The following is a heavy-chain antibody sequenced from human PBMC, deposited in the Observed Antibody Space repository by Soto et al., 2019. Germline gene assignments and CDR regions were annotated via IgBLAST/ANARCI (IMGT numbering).Heavy chain of an antibody. CDR1: GYTFTSYG. CDR3: ARVRCSGGSCHNRYWFDP. V-gene: IGHV1-18*01. J-gene: IGHJ5*02. D-gene: IGHD2-15*01. CDR2: ISAYNGNT. Sequence: QVQLVQSGAEVKKPGASVKVSCKASGYTFTSYGISWVRQAPGQGLEWMGWISAYNGNTNYAQKLQGRVTMTTDTSTSTAYRELRSLRSDDTAVYYCARVRCSGGSCHNRYWFDPWGQGTLVTVSS.